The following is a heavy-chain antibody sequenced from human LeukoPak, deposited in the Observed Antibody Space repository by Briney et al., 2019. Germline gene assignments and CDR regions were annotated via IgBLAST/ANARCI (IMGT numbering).Heavy chain of an antibody. D-gene: IGHD3-22*01. Sequence: PSETLSLTCTVSGGSISSSSYYWGWIRQPPGKGLEWIGSIYYSGSTYYNPSLKSRVTISVDTSKNQFSLKLSSVTAADTAVYYCARGHYDTNGYYPFEIWGQGTRVTVSS. CDR3: ARGHYDTNGYYPFEI. V-gene: IGHV4-39*01. CDR2: IYYSGST. J-gene: IGHJ3*02. CDR1: GGSISSSSYY.